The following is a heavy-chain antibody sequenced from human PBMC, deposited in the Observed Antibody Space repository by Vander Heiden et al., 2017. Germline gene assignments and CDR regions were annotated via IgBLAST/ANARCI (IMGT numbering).Heavy chain of an antibody. CDR1: GFSLLSIGMG. D-gene: IGHD3-10*01. CDR2: IYWNEDK. V-gene: IGHV2-5*01. Sequence: QITLKESGPTLVRPTQTLTLTCTFSGFSLLSIGMGVGWIRQPPGKALEWLALIYWNEDKYYSPSLKSRLTITKDTSKNQVVLTLTNTAPLDTATYYCAHTSRTYANYFDFWGQGSLVIVSS. CDR3: AHTSRTYANYFDF. J-gene: IGHJ4*02.